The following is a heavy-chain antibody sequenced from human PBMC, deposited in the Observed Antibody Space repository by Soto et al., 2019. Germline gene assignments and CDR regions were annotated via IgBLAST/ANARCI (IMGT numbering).Heavy chain of an antibody. Sequence: GGSLRLSCAASGFTFSGSAMHWVRQASGKGLEWVGRIRSKANSYATAYAASVKGRFTISRDDSKNTAYLQMNSLKTEDTAVYYCTRPSEMGGWPLKYNWFDPWGQGTLVTVSS. V-gene: IGHV3-73*01. CDR1: GFTFSGSA. CDR2: IRSKANSYAT. CDR3: TRPSEMGGWPLKYNWFDP. J-gene: IGHJ5*02. D-gene: IGHD6-19*01.